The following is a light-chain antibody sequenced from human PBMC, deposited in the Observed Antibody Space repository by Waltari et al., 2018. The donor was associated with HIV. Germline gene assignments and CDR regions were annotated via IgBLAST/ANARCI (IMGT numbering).Light chain of an antibody. V-gene: IGLV1-47*01. CDR3: AAWDDSLSGLV. Sequence: QSVLTQPPSASGTPGQRVTIPCPGSSPTIGSHYVYWYQQLPGTAPKLLIYRNNQRPSGVPDRLSGSKSGTSASLAISGLRSEDEADYYCAAWDDSLSGLVFGGGTKLTVL. CDR2: RNN. J-gene: IGLJ3*02. CDR1: SPTIGSHY.